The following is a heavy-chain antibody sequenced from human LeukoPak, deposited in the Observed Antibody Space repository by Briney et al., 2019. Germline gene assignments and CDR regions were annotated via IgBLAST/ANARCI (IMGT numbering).Heavy chain of an antibody. CDR1: GGSISRSYYY. Sequence: SETLSLTCTVSGGSISRSYYYWGWIRQPPGKGLEWVGSVYYSGKTFYSPSLASRVTISVDTSKNHFSLRLISVTAADTAMYYCARHEHKAVAGDTWGQGTLVTVSS. CDR3: ARHEHKAVAGDT. J-gene: IGHJ5*02. D-gene: IGHD6-19*01. V-gene: IGHV4-39*01. CDR2: VYYSGKT.